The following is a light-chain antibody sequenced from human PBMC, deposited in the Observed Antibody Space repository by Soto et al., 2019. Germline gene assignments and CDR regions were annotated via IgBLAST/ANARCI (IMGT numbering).Light chain of an antibody. CDR1: QSVSSY. CDR2: DAS. V-gene: IGKV3-11*01. J-gene: IGKJ1*01. CDR3: QQRSNLPQT. Sequence: EIVLTQSPSTLSLSPGERATLSCRASQSVSSYLAWYQQKPGQAPRLLIYDASNRATDIPARFSGSGSGTDFTLTISSLEPEDFAVYYCQQRSNLPQTFGQGTKVDIK.